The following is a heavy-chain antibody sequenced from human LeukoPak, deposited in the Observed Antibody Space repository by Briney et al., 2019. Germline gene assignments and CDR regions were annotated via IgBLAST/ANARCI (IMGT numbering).Heavy chain of an antibody. V-gene: IGHV3-7*01. CDR1: GFTFTLYW. CDR2: INQDESQQ. D-gene: IGHD6-13*01. Sequence: GGSLRLSCTTSGFTFTLYWMAWIRQSPGKGLEWVTNINQDESQQYYLESVEGRFTVSRDNARNSVYLHMNNLRVEDTAVYYCSNGIYSPSYWGRGTLVTVFS. CDR3: SNGIYSPSY. J-gene: IGHJ4*02.